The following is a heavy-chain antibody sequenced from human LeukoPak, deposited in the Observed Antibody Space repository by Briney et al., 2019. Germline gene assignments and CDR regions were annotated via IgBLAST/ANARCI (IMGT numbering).Heavy chain of an antibody. CDR2: IYSSGST. D-gene: IGHD1-1*01. CDR1: GDSMNSFY. J-gene: IGHJ5*02. V-gene: IGHV4-4*07. CDR3: ARVAGDNWFDP. Sequence: SETLSLTCTVSGDSMNSFYWSWIRQPAGKGLEWIGRIYSSGSTYYNPSLKSRVSMSVDTSKNQLSLNLSSVTAADTAVYYCARVAGDNWFDPWGQGTLVIVSS.